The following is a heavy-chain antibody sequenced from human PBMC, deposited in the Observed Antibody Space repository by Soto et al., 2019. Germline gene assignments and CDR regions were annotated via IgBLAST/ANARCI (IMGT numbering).Heavy chain of an antibody. Sequence: EVQLIESGGGWVQPGTSLRVSCAASGFTFHEYAMHWVRQAPGKGLEWVSGISSDGDTIAYADSVQGRFTVFRDNAKNSLYLQMNSLRAEDTALYYCTKGSYDLIYYFGMDVWGQGTTVTVSS. CDR3: TKGSYDLIYYFGMDV. CDR2: ISSDGDTI. D-gene: IGHD5-12*01. CDR1: GFTFHEYA. V-gene: IGHV3-9*01. J-gene: IGHJ6*02.